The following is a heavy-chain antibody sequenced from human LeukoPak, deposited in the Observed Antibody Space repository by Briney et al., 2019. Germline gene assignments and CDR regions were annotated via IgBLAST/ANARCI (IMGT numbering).Heavy chain of an antibody. CDR2: VHLDGRT. CDR1: GGSVTSTNW. CDR3: AREGGFYRPLDY. Sequence: SETLSLTCGVSGGSVTSTNWWTWVRQPPGKGLEWIGEVHLDGRTDYNPSLKSRLTMSVDLSENHISLKLTSVTAADTAVYYCAREGGFYRPLDYSGQGTLVTVSS. J-gene: IGHJ4*02. V-gene: IGHV4-4*02. D-gene: IGHD3-3*01.